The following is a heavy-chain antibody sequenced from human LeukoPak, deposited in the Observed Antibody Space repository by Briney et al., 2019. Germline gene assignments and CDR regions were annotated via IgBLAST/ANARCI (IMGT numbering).Heavy chain of an antibody. V-gene: IGHV1-8*01. CDR2: MNPNSGNT. Sequence: ASVTVSFNASGYTFTSYDNNWVRHATGQGLEWMGWMNPNSGNTGYAQKFQGRVTMTRNTSISTAYMELSSLRSEDTAVYYCARDGDYYYYMDVWGKGTTVTVSS. D-gene: IGHD3-16*01. J-gene: IGHJ6*03. CDR1: GYTFTSYD. CDR3: ARDGDYYYYMDV.